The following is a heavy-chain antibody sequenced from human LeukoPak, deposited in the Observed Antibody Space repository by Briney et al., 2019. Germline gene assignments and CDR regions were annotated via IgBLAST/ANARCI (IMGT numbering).Heavy chain of an antibody. J-gene: IGHJ4*02. D-gene: IGHD5-18*01. Sequence: GGSLRLSCAASGFTFSSYAMSWVRQAPGKGLEWVSAICGSGGSTYYTDSVKGRFTISRENSKNTLYLQMNSRRARNTAGISFAKGGGYSYGYYFDYWGERTLVTVSS. CDR2: ICGSGGST. CDR1: GFTFSSYA. V-gene: IGHV3-23*01. CDR3: AKGGGYSYGYYFDY.